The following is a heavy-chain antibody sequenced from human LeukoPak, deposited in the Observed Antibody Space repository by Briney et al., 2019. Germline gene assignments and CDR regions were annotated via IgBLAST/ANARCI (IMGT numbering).Heavy chain of an antibody. V-gene: IGHV4-38-2*02. CDR2: IYHSGST. Sequence: SETLSLTCTVSGYSISSGYYWGWIRQPPGKGLEWIGSIYHSGSTYYNPSLKSRVTISVDTSKNQFSLKLSSVTAADTAVYYCAHQGGGGSSGHYWGQGTLVTVSS. CDR3: AHQGGGGSSGHY. CDR1: GYSISSGYY. D-gene: IGHD3-22*01. J-gene: IGHJ4*02.